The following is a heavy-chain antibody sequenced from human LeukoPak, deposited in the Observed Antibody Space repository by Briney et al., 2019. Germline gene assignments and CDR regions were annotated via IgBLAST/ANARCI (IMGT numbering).Heavy chain of an antibody. D-gene: IGHD2-15*01. V-gene: IGHV7-4-1*02. CDR1: GYTFTSYA. J-gene: IGHJ4*02. CDR3: ARELIFGQVAAASFDY. CDR2: INTYTGNP. Sequence: GASVKVSCKASGYTFTSYAMNWVRQAPGQGLEWMGWINTYTGNPTYAQGFTGRFVFSLDTSVSTAYLQISSLKAEDTAVYYCARELIFGQVAAASFDYWGQGTLVTVSS.